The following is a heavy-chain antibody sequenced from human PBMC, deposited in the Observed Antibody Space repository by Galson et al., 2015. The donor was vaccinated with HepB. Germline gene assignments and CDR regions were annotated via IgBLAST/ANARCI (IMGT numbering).Heavy chain of an antibody. D-gene: IGHD6-13*01. CDR1: GYSFNTYW. CDR2: IWPGDSDT. V-gene: IGHV5-51*03. CDR3: ARRGGSSPARD. Sequence: QSGAEVKKPGGSLKISCEGSGYSFNTYWIAWVRQMPGKGLEWMGTIWPGDSDTKYSPSFQGQVTLSADKSISTAYLQWGRLKASDTAMYYCARRGGSSPARDWGQGTLVTVSS. J-gene: IGHJ4*02.